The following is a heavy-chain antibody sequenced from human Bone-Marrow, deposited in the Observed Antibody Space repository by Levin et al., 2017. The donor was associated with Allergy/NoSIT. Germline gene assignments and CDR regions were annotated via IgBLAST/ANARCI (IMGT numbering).Heavy chain of an antibody. CDR2: SRKNGRSYTS. Sequence: HTGGSLRLSCAASGFIFRDDYMDWVRQAPGKGLEWVGRSRKNGRSYTSDYAASVRGRFIISRDVSKNTLYLRLDSLQREDTAMYYCVRDGGSGTSRFDNWGQGTLVTVSS. CDR3: VRDGGSGTSRFDN. D-gene: IGHD3-10*01. CDR1: GFIFRDDY. J-gene: IGHJ4*02. V-gene: IGHV3-72*01.